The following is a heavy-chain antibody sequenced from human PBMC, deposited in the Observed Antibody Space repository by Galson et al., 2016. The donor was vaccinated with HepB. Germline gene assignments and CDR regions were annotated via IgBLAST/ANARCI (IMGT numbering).Heavy chain of an antibody. V-gene: IGHV4-30-4*01. J-gene: IGHJ3*02. CDR3: ARGGGYDYIWGSYRYLGAFDI. CDR2: IYYSGST. CDR1: GGSISSGDYY. Sequence: LSLTCTVSGGSISSGDYYWSWIRQPPGKGLEWIGYIYYSGSTYYNPSLKSRLTISVDTSKKQFYLKLSSVTAEDTAVYYCARGGGYDYIWGSYRYLGAFDIWGQGTLVTVSS. D-gene: IGHD3-16*02.